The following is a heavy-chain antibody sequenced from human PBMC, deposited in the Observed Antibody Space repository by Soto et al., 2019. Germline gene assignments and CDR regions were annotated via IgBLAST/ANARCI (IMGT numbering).Heavy chain of an antibody. Sequence: ASVKVSCKASGGTFSSYAISWVRQAPGQGLEWMGGIIPMFGTENYAQKFQGRLKISADESTRTAYMELSSLRSDDTAVYYCAKHDYGDSPDYWGQGTLVTVSS. CDR1: GGTFSSYA. J-gene: IGHJ4*02. CDR2: IIPMFGTE. D-gene: IGHD4-17*01. V-gene: IGHV1-69*13. CDR3: AKHDYGDSPDY.